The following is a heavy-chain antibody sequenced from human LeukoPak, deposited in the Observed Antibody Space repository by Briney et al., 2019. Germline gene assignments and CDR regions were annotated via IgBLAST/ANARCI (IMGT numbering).Heavy chain of an antibody. D-gene: IGHD1-26*01. V-gene: IGHV3-21*01. CDR3: ARDLSATARAYDY. CDR2: IAISGTYI. J-gene: IGHJ4*02. CDR1: GFILSDYN. Sequence: GGSLRLSCAASGFILSDYNMNWVRQDPGKGLEWVSFIAISGTYITYADSMRGRFTISRDNAKNSLYLQMNSLRAEDTAVYYCARDLSATARAYDYWGQGTLVTVSS.